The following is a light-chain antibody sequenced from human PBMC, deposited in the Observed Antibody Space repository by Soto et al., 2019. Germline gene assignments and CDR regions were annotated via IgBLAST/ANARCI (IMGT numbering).Light chain of an antibody. CDR3: DQYTPYSYT. CDR2: KTS. V-gene: IGKV1-5*03. J-gene: IGKJ2*01. CDR1: QSTTGW. Sequence: DIQMTQSPSTLSASVGDRVTITRRASQSTTGWLAWYQQKPGKAPKLLIYKTSSFESGGPARFSGSGSGTEVSLTGGSLQADDSATYYCDQYTPYSYTGGQGTKVEIK.